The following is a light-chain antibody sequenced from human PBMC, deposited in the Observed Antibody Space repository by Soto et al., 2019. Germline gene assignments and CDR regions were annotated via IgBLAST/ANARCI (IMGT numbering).Light chain of an antibody. Sequence: VITQSPATLSVSPGESATVACRASQSVSSKLAWYQQKPGQAPRLLIYGASTRATGVPARFSGSGSGTEFTLTISSLQSEDFAVYYCQQYNNWPPWTFGQGTRVEIK. CDR2: GAS. V-gene: IGKV3-15*01. CDR3: QQYNNWPPWT. CDR1: QSVSSK. J-gene: IGKJ1*01.